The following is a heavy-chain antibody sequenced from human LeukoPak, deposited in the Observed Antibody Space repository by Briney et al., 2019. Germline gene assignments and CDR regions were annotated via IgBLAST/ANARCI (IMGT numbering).Heavy chain of an antibody. CDR1: GFPFSSYA. CDR3: ARVRETGYPYYYGMDV. CDR2: LPYDGSNR. J-gene: IGHJ6*02. D-gene: IGHD3-9*01. Sequence: GGSLRLSCAAPGFPFSSYAMHWVRQAPGKGLEWVAVLPYDGSNRYYADSVKGRFTISRDNSKNTLYLQMNSLRAEDTAVYYCARVRETGYPYYYGMDVWGQGTTVTVSS. V-gene: IGHV3-30-3*01.